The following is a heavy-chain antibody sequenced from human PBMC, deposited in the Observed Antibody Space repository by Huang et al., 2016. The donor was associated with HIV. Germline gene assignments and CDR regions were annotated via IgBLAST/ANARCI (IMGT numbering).Heavy chain of an antibody. J-gene: IGHJ4*02. Sequence: QLQLQESGPGLVKPSETLSLTCTVSGGSIRSDNYYWGWIRQPPGKGLEWIGSIYYSGSTDYNPSRKRRVTITVDTSKNQFSLKMRSVTAADTAVYYCARLPGSITMIRGVITDPYWGQGTLVTVSS. CDR3: ARLPGSITMIRGVITDPY. CDR2: IYYSGST. D-gene: IGHD3-10*01. V-gene: IGHV4-39*01. CDR1: GGSIRSDNYY.